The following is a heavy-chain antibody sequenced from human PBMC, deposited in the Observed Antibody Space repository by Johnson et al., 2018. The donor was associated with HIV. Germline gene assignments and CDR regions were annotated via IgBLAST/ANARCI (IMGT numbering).Heavy chain of an antibody. CDR3: ARDHSSSWTPGDAFDI. Sequence: VQLVESGGGLVQPGGSLRLSCAASGFTFSSYDLHWVRPATGNGLEWASAIGTARDTFYPSPVKGRFIISRENATNSLYLQMNSLRAEDTAVYYCARDHSSSWTPGDAFDIWGPGTMVTVSS. CDR1: GFTFSSYD. CDR2: IGTARDT. D-gene: IGHD6-13*01. V-gene: IGHV3-13*01. J-gene: IGHJ3*02.